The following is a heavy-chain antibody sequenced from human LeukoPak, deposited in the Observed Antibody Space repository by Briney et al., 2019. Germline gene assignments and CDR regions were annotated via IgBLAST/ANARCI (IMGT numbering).Heavy chain of an antibody. J-gene: IGHJ4*02. CDR1: GFTFSSYA. Sequence: PGGSLRLSCSASGFTFSSYAMRWVRQAPGKGLEYVSAISGNGGSTYYADSVKGRFTISRDNSKNTLYLQMSSLRAEDTAVYYCVKDRSDILTGPGSNWGQGTLVTVSS. CDR2: ISGNGGST. CDR3: VKDRSDILTGPGSN. D-gene: IGHD3-9*01. V-gene: IGHV3-64D*06.